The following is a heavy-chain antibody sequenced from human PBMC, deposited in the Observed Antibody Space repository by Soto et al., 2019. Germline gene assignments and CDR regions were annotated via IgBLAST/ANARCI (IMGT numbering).Heavy chain of an antibody. Sequence: EVQLVESGGGLVQPGRSLRLSCAASGFTFDDYAMHWVRQAPGKGLEWVSGISWNSGSIGYADSVKGRFTISRDNAKNSLYLQMNSLRAEDTALYYCAKGGGRFGELLSFLNWFDPWGQGTLVTVSS. D-gene: IGHD3-10*01. J-gene: IGHJ5*02. CDR3: AKGGGRFGELLSFLNWFDP. V-gene: IGHV3-9*01. CDR1: GFTFDDYA. CDR2: ISWNSGSI.